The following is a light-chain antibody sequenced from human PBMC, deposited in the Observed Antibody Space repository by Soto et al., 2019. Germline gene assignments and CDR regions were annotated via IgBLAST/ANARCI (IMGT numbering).Light chain of an antibody. CDR3: QHYYKLPLT. J-gene: IGKJ4*01. V-gene: IGKV1-33*01. CDR1: QDISNY. Sequence: DIQMTQSPSSLSASVGDRVTITCQASQDISNYLTWYQQKPGKAPKLLIYDASNLETGVPSRFSGSGSRTDFTFTISSLQPEDIATYCCQHYYKLPLTCGGGTKVEIK. CDR2: DAS.